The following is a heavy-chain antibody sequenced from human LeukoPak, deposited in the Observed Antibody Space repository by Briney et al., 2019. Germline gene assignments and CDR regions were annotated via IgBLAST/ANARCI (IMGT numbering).Heavy chain of an antibody. J-gene: IGHJ4*02. D-gene: IGHD5-12*01. CDR2: MNPNSGNT. V-gene: IGHV1-8*01. CDR1: GYTFTSYD. Sequence: ASVKVSCKASGYTFTSYDINWVRQATGQGLEWMGWMNPNSGNTGYAQKFQGRVTMTRNTSISTARMELSSPRSEDTAVYYCARGVRREATCAYWGQGTLVTVSS. CDR3: ARGVRREATCAY.